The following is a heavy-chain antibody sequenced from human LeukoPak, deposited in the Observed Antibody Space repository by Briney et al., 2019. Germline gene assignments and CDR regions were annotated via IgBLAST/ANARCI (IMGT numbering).Heavy chain of an antibody. Sequence: PGRSLRLSCAASGFPFSSYGMHWVRQAPGKGLEWVAVIWYDGSNKYYADSVKGRFTISRDNSKNTLYLQMNSLRAEDTAVYYCAKDRWKNCSGGSCSGLTRWFDPWGQGTLVTVSS. CDR1: GFPFSSYG. CDR2: IWYDGSNK. J-gene: IGHJ5*02. CDR3: AKDRWKNCSGGSCSGLTRWFDP. D-gene: IGHD2-15*01. V-gene: IGHV3-33*06.